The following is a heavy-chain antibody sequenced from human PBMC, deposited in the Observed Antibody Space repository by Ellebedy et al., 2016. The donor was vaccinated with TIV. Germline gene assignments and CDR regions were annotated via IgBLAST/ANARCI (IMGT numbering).Heavy chain of an antibody. CDR2: IKSKTDGGTT. J-gene: IGHJ3*02. D-gene: IGHD4-11*01. Sequence: GGSLRLXCAASGFTFSSYAMSWVRQAPGKGLEWVGRIKSKTDGGTTDYAAPVKGRFTISRDDSKNTLYLQMNSLKTEDTAVYYCTTSLGTVTTGYDAFDIWGQGTMVTVSS. CDR1: GFTFSSYA. CDR3: TTSLGTVTTGYDAFDI. V-gene: IGHV3-15*01.